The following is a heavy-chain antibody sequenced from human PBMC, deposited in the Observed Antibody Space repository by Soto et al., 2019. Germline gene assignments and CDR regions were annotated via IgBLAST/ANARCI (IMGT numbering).Heavy chain of an antibody. CDR3: ARDHHPIGFDY. CDR1: GGSISSGGYS. CDR2: IYHSGST. Sequence: QLQLQESGSGLVKPSQTLSLTCAVSGGSISSGGYSWSWIREPPGKGLEWIGYIYHSGSTYYNPSLKSRVTISLDRSKNQFSLKLSSVTAADTAVYYCARDHHPIGFDYWGQGTLVTVSS. J-gene: IGHJ4*02. V-gene: IGHV4-30-2*01.